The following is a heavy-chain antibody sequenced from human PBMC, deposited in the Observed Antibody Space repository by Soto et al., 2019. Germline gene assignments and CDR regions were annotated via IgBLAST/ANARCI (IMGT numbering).Heavy chain of an antibody. Sequence: EVELVESGGGLVQPGRSLRLSCAASGFSFNNYAMHWVPQVPGKRLEWVSGISSNSGSVGYADSVKGRFTISRDNGKNSLYLEMNSLTVEDSALYYCAKGVSTSWLRDGFDIWGQGTMVTASS. J-gene: IGHJ3*02. CDR3: AKGVSTSWLRDGFDI. CDR1: GFSFNNYA. V-gene: IGHV3-9*01. CDR2: ISSNSGSV. D-gene: IGHD2-2*01.